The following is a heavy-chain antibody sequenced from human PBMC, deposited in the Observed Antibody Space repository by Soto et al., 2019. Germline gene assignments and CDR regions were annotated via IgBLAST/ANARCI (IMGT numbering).Heavy chain of an antibody. CDR3: SRFIMVGGWFDPNYYHGMDV. D-gene: IGHD6-19*01. J-gene: IGHJ6*02. CDR1: GYTFSNYG. CDR2: ISGYNGNT. Sequence: QVQLVQSGAEVKKPGASVTVSCKTSGYTFSNYGINWVRQAPGQGLEWTGWISGYNGNTNYAQTDQGRVTMTTDTSTGTVYMELRSLKSDDTAIYYCSRFIMVGGWFDPNYYHGMDVWGQGTTVTVSS. V-gene: IGHV1-18*01.